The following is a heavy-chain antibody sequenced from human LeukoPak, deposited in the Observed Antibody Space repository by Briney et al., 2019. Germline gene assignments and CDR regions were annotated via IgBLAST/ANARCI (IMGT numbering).Heavy chain of an antibody. J-gene: IGHJ4*02. CDR2: IKQDESEK. D-gene: IGHD3-3*01. V-gene: IGHV3-7*01. CDR1: GFTLSSNW. Sequence: GVSLRLSCIDSGFTLSSNWMAWVRQAPGKGLEWVANIKQDESEKYYLGSVKGRFTISRDNTKNSLYLEMSSLRAEDTAVYYCATIEAVRFQYWGQGTLVAVSS. CDR3: ATIEAVRFQY.